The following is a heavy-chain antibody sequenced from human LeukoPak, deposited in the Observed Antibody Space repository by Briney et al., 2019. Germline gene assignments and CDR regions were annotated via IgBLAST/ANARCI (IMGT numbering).Heavy chain of an antibody. V-gene: IGHV3-9*01. Sequence: PGGSLRLSCAASVFTFDDYAMHWVRQAPGKGLEWVSGISWNSGSIGYADSVKGRFTISRDNAKNSLYLQMNSLRAEDTALYYCAKGGYCSSTSCSTKRFYYYGMDVWGQGTTVTVSS. CDR3: AKGGYCSSTSCSTKRFYYYGMDV. CDR1: VFTFDDYA. J-gene: IGHJ6*02. D-gene: IGHD2-2*02. CDR2: ISWNSGSI.